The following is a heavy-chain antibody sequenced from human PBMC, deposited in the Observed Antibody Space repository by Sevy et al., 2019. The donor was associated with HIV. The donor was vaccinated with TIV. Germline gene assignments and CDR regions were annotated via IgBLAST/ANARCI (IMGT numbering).Heavy chain of an antibody. CDR2: IWYEGINK. CDR1: GFTFSRHG. CDR3: VRDNPHYVMDV. J-gene: IGHJ6*02. Sequence: GGSLRLSCAASGFTFSRHGMHWVRQAPGKGLEWVAVIWYEGINKDYADSVKGRFTISRDNSQNTMFLQMNSLRAEDTAVYYRVRDNPHYVMDVWGLGTTVTVSS. V-gene: IGHV3-33*03.